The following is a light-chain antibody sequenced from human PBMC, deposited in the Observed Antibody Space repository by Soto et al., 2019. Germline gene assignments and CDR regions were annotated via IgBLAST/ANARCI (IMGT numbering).Light chain of an antibody. CDR3: SSYAGSNYWV. Sequence: QSALTQSPSASGSPGQSVTISCTGTSSDIGGYNSVSWYQQHPGKAPKVMIYDVTKRPSGVPDRFSGSKSGNTASLTVSALQAEDEADYYCSSYAGSNYWVFGGGTKVTVL. CDR2: DVT. V-gene: IGLV2-8*01. J-gene: IGLJ3*02. CDR1: SSDIGGYNS.